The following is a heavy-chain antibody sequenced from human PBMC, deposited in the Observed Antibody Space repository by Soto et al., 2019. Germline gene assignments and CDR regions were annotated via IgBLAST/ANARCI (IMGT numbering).Heavy chain of an antibody. D-gene: IGHD3-22*01. CDR2: IIPIFGTT. CDR1: GGTFGSDS. V-gene: IGHV1-69*06. Sequence: SVKVSCKASGGTFGSDSITWVRQAPGQGLECVGRIIPIFGTTNYAQNLQGRVTISADKSTLTSYMELHSLTSDDTALYYCARDRTDSGYYTNWLDPWGQGTQVTVSS. CDR3: ARDRTDSGYYTNWLDP. J-gene: IGHJ5*02.